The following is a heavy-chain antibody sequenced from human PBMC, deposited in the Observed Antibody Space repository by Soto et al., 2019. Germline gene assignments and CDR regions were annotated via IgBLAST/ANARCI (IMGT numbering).Heavy chain of an antibody. J-gene: IGHJ6*02. CDR3: TNPQVYYGMDV. CDR2: IRSKANNYAT. CDR1: GFTFSGSA. V-gene: IGHV3-73*02. Sequence: EVQLVESGGGLVQPGGSLKLSCAASGFTFSGSAVHWVRQASGKGLEWVGRIRSKANNYATAYAASVQGRFTICRDDLKNTAYLQMNSLKTEDTAVSYCTNPQVYYGMDVWGQGTTVTVSS.